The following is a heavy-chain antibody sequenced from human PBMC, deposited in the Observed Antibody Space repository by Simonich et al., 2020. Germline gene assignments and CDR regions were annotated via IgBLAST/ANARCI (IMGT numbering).Heavy chain of an antibody. CDR2: INPNSGGT. V-gene: IGHV1-2*02. Sequence: QAQLVQSGAEVKKPGASVKVSCKASGYTFTGYYMHWVRQAPGQGLEWMEWINPNSGGTHYAQKFQGRFTMTRDTSISTAYMELSRLRSDDTAVYYCARDRAARYYYYYYMDVWGKGTTVTVSS. CDR3: ARDRAARYYYYYYMDV. CDR1: GYTFTGYY. D-gene: IGHD6-6*01. J-gene: IGHJ6*03.